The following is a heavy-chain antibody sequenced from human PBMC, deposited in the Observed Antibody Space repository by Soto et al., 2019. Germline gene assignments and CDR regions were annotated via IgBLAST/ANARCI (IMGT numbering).Heavy chain of an antibody. CDR1: GFTFSSYW. CDR2: IKQDGSEK. Sequence: EVQLVESGGGLVQPGGSLRLSCAASGFTFSSYWMSWVRQAPGKGLEWVANIKQDGSEKYYVDSVKGRFTISRDNAKNSLYLQMNSLRAEDTAVYYCARDTMYYDILTAYYYDYGMDVWGQGTTVTVSS. V-gene: IGHV3-7*05. CDR3: ARDTMYYDILTAYYYDYGMDV. D-gene: IGHD3-9*01. J-gene: IGHJ6*02.